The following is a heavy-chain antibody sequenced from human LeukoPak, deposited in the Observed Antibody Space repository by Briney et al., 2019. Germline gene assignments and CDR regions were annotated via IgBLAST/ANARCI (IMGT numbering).Heavy chain of an antibody. CDR2: IYYSGST. D-gene: IGHD1-14*01. CDR3: ARDQATTYYYYGRDV. J-gene: IGHJ6*02. Sequence: SQTLSLTCTVSGGSISTGDYYWSWIRQPPGKGLEWFGYIYYSGSTYYNLSLKSRVTISVDTSKNQFSLKLSSVTAADTAVYYCARDQATTYYYYGRDVWGQGTTVTVSS. CDR1: GGSISTGDYY. V-gene: IGHV4-30-4*01.